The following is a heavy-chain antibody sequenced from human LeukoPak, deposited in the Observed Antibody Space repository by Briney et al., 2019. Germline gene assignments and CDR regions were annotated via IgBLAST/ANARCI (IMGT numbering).Heavy chain of an antibody. CDR3: ARRNGYCSSTSCPHYYSFGTDA. CDR2: IYYSGST. Sequence: SETLSLTCTVSGVSISSHYWSWIRQPPGKGLEWIGYIYYSGSTNYNPSLKSRVTMSVDTATNQFSLKLSPVTAADTAVYFCARRNGYCSSTSCPHYYSFGTDAWGQGTKVTVSS. CDR1: GVSISSHY. D-gene: IGHD2-2*01. J-gene: IGHJ6*02. V-gene: IGHV4-59*11.